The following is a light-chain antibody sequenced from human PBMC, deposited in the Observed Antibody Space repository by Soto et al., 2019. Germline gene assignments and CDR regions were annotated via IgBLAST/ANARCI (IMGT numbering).Light chain of an antibody. V-gene: IGLV3-21*02. CDR1: NIGTKS. CDR3: QVWDSGSDHPGV. J-gene: IGLJ3*02. CDR2: DNR. Sequence: SYELTQAPSVSVAPGQTATISCGGNNIGTKSVHWYQQRPGQAPVVVVYDNRDRPSGIPDRFSGSNSVNTATLTINRVEPGDEAAYYCQVWDSGSDHPGVFGGGTKLTVL.